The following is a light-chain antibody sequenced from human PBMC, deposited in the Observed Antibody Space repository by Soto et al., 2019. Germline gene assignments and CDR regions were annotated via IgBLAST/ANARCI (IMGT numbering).Light chain of an antibody. J-gene: IGLJ2*01. CDR3: AAWDDNLSGVL. CDR2: SND. Sequence: QSVLTQPPSASGTPGQRVTISCSGSSSNIGSHTVNWYQHLPGTAPKLLIHSNDQRPSGVPDRFSGSKSGTSVSLAISGLQSEDEADYYCAAWDDNLSGVLFGGGTKVTVL. V-gene: IGLV1-44*01. CDR1: SSNIGSHT.